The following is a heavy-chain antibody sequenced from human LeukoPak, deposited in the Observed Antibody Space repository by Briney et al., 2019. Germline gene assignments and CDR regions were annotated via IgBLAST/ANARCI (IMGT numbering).Heavy chain of an antibody. CDR1: GFTFSSYA. CDR3: AREWELITMVRDDAFDI. D-gene: IGHD3-10*01. V-gene: IGHV3-30*04. J-gene: IGHJ3*02. CDR2: ISYDGSNK. Sequence: GRSLRLSCAASGFTFSSYAMHWVRQAPGKGLEWVAVISYDGSNKYYADSVKGRFTISRDNSKNTLYLQMNSLRAEDTAVYYCAREWELITMVRDDAFDIWGQGTMVTVSS.